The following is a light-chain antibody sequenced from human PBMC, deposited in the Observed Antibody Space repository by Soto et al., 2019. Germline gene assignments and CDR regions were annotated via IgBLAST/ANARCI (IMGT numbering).Light chain of an antibody. CDR2: DVT. CDR3: SSYTSSNTQV. V-gene: IGLV2-14*01. Sequence: QSALTQPASVSGSPGQSITISCTGTSSDVGGYNYVSWYQQHPGKAPKLMIYDVTNRPSGVSNRFSGSKSGNTASLTISGLQAEDEADYYCSSYTSSNTQVFGAGTQLTVL. J-gene: IGLJ2*01. CDR1: SSDVGGYNY.